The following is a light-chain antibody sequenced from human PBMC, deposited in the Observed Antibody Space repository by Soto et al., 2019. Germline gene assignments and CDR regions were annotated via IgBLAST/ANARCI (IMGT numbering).Light chain of an antibody. CDR1: QSISSY. CDR2: DAS. J-gene: IGKJ3*01. CDR3: QQYNRALT. V-gene: IGKV1-5*01. Sequence: DIQLTQSPSSLSASVGDRVTITCRASQSISSYLNWYQQKPGKAPKLLIYDASSLESGVPSRFSGSGSGTEFTLTISSLQPDDFATYYCQQYNRALTFGPGTKVDIK.